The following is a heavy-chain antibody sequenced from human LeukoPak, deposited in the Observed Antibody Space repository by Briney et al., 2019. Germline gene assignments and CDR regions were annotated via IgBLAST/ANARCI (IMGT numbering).Heavy chain of an antibody. Sequence: SETLSLTCTVSGGSISSYYWSWIRQPPGKGLEWIGYIYYSGTTNYNPSLKSRVTISVDTSKNQFSLKLSSVTAADTAVYYCARGSGVYFDYWGQGTLVTVSS. CDR1: GGSISSYY. V-gene: IGHV4-59*01. D-gene: IGHD3-10*01. CDR3: ARGSGVYFDY. CDR2: IYYSGTT. J-gene: IGHJ4*02.